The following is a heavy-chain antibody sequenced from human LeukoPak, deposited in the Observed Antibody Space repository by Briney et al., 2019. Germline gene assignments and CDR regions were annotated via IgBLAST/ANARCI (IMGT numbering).Heavy chain of an antibody. J-gene: IGHJ3*01. CDR1: GLSFSSYA. D-gene: IGHD2-8*01. CDR3: AKDPNGDYIGAFDG. CDR2: ISVNGGTT. Sequence: GGSLRLSCAGSGLSFSSYAMTWVRQAPGKGLEWVSSISVNGGTTKYADSVKGRFTVSRDNSRNTLFLQMVSLRAEDTAVYYCAKDPNGDYIGAFDGWGQGTMVTVSS. V-gene: IGHV3-23*01.